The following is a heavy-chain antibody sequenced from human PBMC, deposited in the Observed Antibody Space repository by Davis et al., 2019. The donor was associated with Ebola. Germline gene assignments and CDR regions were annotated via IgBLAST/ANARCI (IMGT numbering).Heavy chain of an antibody. CDR1: GFTFSSYG. D-gene: IGHD3-10*01. Sequence: GESLKISCAASGFTFSSYGMHWVRQAPGKGLEWVAVIWYDGSNKYYADSVKGRFTISRDNSKNTLYLQMNSLRAEDTAVYYCARDRLLWFGEPRGYGMDVWGQGTTVTVSS. V-gene: IGHV3-33*01. J-gene: IGHJ6*02. CDR3: ARDRLLWFGEPRGYGMDV. CDR2: IWYDGSNK.